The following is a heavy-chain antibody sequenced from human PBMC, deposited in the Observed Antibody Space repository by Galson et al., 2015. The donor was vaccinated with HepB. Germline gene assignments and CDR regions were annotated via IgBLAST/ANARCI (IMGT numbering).Heavy chain of an antibody. Sequence: SETLSLTCAVSGGSISSGGYSWSWIRQPPGKGLEWIGYIYYSGSTNYNPSLKSRVTMSVDTSKNQLSLKLSSVTAADTAVYYCARGLYCSGGSCYSTKYYYYYMDVWGKGTTVTVSS. D-gene: IGHD2-15*01. J-gene: IGHJ6*03. CDR3: ARGLYCSGGSCYSTKYYYYYMDV. V-gene: IGHV4-61*08. CDR2: IYYSGST. CDR1: GGSISSGGYS.